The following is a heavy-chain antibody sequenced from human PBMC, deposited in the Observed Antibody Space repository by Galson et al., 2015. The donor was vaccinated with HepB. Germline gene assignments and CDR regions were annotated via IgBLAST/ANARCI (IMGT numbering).Heavy chain of an antibody. Sequence: ETLSLTCTVSGYSISSGYYWDWIRQSPGTGLEWTASIFHSGTTYYNPSLRSRVTVSVDTSKNQFSLKLTSLTAADTSIYYCARKSRSWYFDLWGRGSLVTVSS. V-gene: IGHV4-38-2*02. CDR2: IFHSGTT. J-gene: IGHJ2*01. CDR1: GYSISSGYY. CDR3: ARKSRSWYFDL.